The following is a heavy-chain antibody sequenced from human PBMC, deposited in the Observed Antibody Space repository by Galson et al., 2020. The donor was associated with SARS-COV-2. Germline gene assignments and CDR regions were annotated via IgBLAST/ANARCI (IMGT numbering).Heavy chain of an antibody. CDR2: INTDGSRT. J-gene: IGHJ4*02. V-gene: IGHV3-74*01. Sequence: EGSLRLSCAASGFTFRSYWMHWVRQAPGEGLVWVSDINTDGSRTTYADSVKGRFTISRDNAKNTMFLQMNSLRAEDTAVYYCARGGYSSGWYEIYWGQGTVVTVSS. CDR3: ARGGYSSGWYEIY. CDR1: GFTFRSYW. D-gene: IGHD6-19*01.